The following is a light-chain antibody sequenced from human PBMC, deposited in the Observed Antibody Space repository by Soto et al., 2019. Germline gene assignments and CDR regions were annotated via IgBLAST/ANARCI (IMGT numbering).Light chain of an antibody. CDR2: TAS. V-gene: IGKV1-39*01. CDR1: ERIGSN. CDR3: QQTFVIPQT. J-gene: IGKJ1*01. Sequence: DLPLTQSPSSLSASVGDTVSITCRATERIGSNLCWYQQKPGKAPALLIYTASTLQTGVPSRFSGSGYATDFALTISGLQPEDVATYFCQQTFVIPQTFGQGTKVDVK.